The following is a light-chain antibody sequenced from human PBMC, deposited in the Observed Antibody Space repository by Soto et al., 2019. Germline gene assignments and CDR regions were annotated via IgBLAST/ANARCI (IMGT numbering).Light chain of an antibody. Sequence: QSVLTQPPSASGSPGQSVTISCTGTSSDVGAYNFVSWHQQHPGKAPKLIIYEVSKRPSGVPDRFSGSKSGNTASLTVSGLQAEDEADYYCASYAGSSSVFGTGTKLTVL. CDR1: SSDVGAYNF. CDR2: EVS. J-gene: IGLJ1*01. V-gene: IGLV2-8*01. CDR3: ASYAGSSSV.